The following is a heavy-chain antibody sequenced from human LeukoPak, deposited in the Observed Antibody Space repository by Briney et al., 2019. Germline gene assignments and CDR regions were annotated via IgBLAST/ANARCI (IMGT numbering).Heavy chain of an antibody. CDR2: INPSGGST. V-gene: IGHV1-46*01. CDR1: GYTFTSYY. Sequence: GASVKVSCKASGYTFTSYYMHWVRQAPGQGLEWMGIINPSGGSTSYAQKFQSRVTMTRDTSTSTVYMELSSLRSEDTAVYYCARVLYYYGSGSYPDYWGQGTLVTVSS. D-gene: IGHD3-10*01. J-gene: IGHJ4*02. CDR3: ARVLYYYGSGSYPDY.